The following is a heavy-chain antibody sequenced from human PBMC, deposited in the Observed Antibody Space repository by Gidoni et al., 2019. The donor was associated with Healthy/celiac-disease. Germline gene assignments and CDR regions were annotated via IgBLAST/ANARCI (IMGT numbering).Heavy chain of an antibody. CDR1: GFTFSSYA. Sequence: DVQLLESGGGLVQPGGSLGRSCAASGFTFSSYAMRWVRQAPGKGLEWVSAISGSGGSTYYADSVKGRFTISRDNSKNTLYLQMNSLRAEDTAVYYCAKSPLRTPLYYGMDVWGQGTTVTVSS. CDR3: AKSPLRTPLYYGMDV. J-gene: IGHJ6*02. CDR2: ISGSGGST. V-gene: IGHV3-23*01.